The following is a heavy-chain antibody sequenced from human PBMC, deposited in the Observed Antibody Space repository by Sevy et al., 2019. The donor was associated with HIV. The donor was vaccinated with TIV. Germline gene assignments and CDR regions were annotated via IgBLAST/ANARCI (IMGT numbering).Heavy chain of an antibody. V-gene: IGHV1-18*01. Sequence: ASVKVSCKTSGYNFIDYGISWVRQAPGQGLEWMGWISAYNGNTNYPQKLQGRVTMTTDTSTSTAYMELRSLRSDDTAVYYSASSYYYDSSGYYSPRPPDIWGQGTLVTVSS. CDR1: GYNFIDYG. J-gene: IGHJ3*02. CDR3: ASSYYYDSSGYYSPRPPDI. CDR2: ISAYNGNT. D-gene: IGHD3-22*01.